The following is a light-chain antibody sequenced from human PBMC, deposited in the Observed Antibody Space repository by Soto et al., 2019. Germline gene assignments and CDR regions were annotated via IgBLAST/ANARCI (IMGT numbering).Light chain of an antibody. V-gene: IGLV1-44*01. CDR1: GSNIGTNT. J-gene: IGLJ2*01. Sequence: QSVLTQPPSASGTPGQRVTISCSGSGSNIGTNTVNWYQQLPGTAPKLLIHSDDQRPSGVPDRFSGSKSGTSASLAISGLQSEDEADYYCAAWDDSLNGVVFGGGTKVTV. CDR3: AAWDDSLNGVV. CDR2: SDD.